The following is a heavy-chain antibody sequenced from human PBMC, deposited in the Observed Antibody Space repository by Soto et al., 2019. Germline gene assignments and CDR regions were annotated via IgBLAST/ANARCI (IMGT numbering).Heavy chain of an antibody. D-gene: IGHD6-19*01. CDR2: ISYTSSSI. J-gene: IGHJ4*02. CDR3: AKGGRQWLVTSDFNY. V-gene: IGHV3-21*01. Sequence: GGSLRLSCAASGFTFSDYSMNWVRQAPGKGLEWVSSISYTSSSIYYADSVKGRFTISRDNAKNSLDLQMSSLRAEDTAVYYCAKGGRQWLVTSDFNYWGQGALVTVSS. CDR1: GFTFSDYS.